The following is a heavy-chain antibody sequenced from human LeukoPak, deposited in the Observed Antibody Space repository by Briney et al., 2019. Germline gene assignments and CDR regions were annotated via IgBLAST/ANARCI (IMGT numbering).Heavy chain of an antibody. D-gene: IGHD3-22*01. CDR2: ISSSGSTI. CDR3: ATQRGTDYYDSSGYFDAFDI. J-gene: IGHJ3*02. V-gene: IGHV3-48*03. CDR1: GFTFSSYK. Sequence: PGGSLRLSCAASGFTFSSYKMNWVRQAPGKGLEWVSYISSSGSTIYYADSVKGRFTISRDNAKNSLYLQMNSLRAEDTAVYYCATQRGTDYYDSSGYFDAFDIWGQGTMVTVSS.